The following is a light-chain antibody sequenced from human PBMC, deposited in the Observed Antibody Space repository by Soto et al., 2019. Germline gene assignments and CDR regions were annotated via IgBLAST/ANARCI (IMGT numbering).Light chain of an antibody. CDR1: SNDVGGYNY. CDR2: EAS. CDR3: ASYTSSSSYV. J-gene: IGLJ1*01. Sequence: QSALTQPASVSGSPGQSITISCTGTSNDVGGYNYVSWYQHHPGKAPKLMIYEASNRPSGVSNRFSGSKSGNTASLTISGLQAGDEADYYCASYTSSSSYVFGTGTKVT. V-gene: IGLV2-14*01.